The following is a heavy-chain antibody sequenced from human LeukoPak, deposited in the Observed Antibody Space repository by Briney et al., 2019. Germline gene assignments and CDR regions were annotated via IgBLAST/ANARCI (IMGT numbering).Heavy chain of an antibody. V-gene: IGHV3-30*02. Sequence: GGSLRLSCAASGFTFSSSGMHWVRQAPAKGLEWVAFTPYDGTNKYHADSVKGRFTISRDNSKNTLYLQMNSLRAEDTAVYYCAKSPVWTVAGYFFDCWGEGTLVTVSS. CDR3: AKSPVWTVAGYFFDC. J-gene: IGHJ4*02. CDR1: GFTFSSSG. CDR2: TPYDGTNK. D-gene: IGHD6-19*01.